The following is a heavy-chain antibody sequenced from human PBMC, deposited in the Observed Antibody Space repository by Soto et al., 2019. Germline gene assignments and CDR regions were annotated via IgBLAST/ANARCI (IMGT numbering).Heavy chain of an antibody. Sequence: SETLSLTCTVSGGSISSGGYYWSWIRQHPGKGLEWIGYIYYSGSTYYNPSLKSRVTISVDTSKNQFSLKLSSVTAADTAVYYCARDTASGSYWRVSDYWGQGTLVTVSS. V-gene: IGHV4-31*03. CDR2: IYYSGST. J-gene: IGHJ4*02. D-gene: IGHD1-26*01. CDR3: ARDTASGSYWRVSDY. CDR1: GGSISSGGYY.